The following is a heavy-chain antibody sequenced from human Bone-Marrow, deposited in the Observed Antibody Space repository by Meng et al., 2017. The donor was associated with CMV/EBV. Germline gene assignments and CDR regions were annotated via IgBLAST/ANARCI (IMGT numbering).Heavy chain of an antibody. CDR2: IYPDDSDT. J-gene: IGHJ3*02. V-gene: IGHV5-51*01. CDR1: GYSFSNYC. Sequence: GESLKISCEGSGYSFSNYCIGWVRQMPGKGLEWMGIIYPDDSDTRYSQSFEGQVTISVDKSISTAYLQWSSLRASDTAMYYCASQSTSFSSIWNAFDTWGQGTLVTVSS. CDR3: ASQSTSFSSIWNAFDT. D-gene: IGHD6-13*01.